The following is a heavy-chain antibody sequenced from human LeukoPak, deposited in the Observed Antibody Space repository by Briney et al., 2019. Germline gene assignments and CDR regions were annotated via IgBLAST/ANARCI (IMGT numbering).Heavy chain of an antibody. D-gene: IGHD3-3*01. J-gene: IGHJ4*02. V-gene: IGHV1-2*02. CDR3: ARDSFAL. Sequence: ASVKVSCKASGYTFGRYDINWVRQATGQGLEWMGWINSNSGSTKYAQKFQGRVTMTRDTSISTAYMELSRLRSDDTAVYYCARDSFALWGQGTLVTVSS. CDR2: INSNSGST. CDR1: GYTFGRYD.